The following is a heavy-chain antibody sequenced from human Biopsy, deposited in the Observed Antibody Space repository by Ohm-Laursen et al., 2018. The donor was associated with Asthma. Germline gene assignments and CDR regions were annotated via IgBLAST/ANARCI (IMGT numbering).Heavy chain of an antibody. V-gene: IGHV3-7*01. CDR3: ARTFHFRSPYHAEHYQL. D-gene: IGHD3-3*02. J-gene: IGHJ1*01. CDR1: GFTFGDYW. Sequence: SLRLSCTASGFTFGDYWMSWVRQVPGKGLEWVANIKHDGSEKNHVDSLKGRFTISRDNAKNSLYLQMNSLRAEDTAVYYCARTFHFRSPYHAEHYQLWGQGTLVTVSS. CDR2: IKHDGSEK.